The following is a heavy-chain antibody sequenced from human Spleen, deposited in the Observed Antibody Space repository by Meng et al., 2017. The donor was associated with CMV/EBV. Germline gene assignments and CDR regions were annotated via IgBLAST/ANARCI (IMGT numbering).Heavy chain of an antibody. CDR2: INPNNGGT. V-gene: IGHV1-2*02. J-gene: IGHJ4*02. CDR3: ARGGKLDY. CDR1: GYTFTNYD. Sequence: ASVKVSCKASGYTFTNYDINWVRQATGQGLEWMGWINPNNGGTNSARKFQGRVTMTRDTSISTAYMELSRLRSDDTAVYYCARGGKLDYWGQGTLVTVSS.